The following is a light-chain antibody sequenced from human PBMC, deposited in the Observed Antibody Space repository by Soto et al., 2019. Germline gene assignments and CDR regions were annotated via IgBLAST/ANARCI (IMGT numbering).Light chain of an antibody. V-gene: IGKV3-15*01. CDR1: ESIRSN. Sequence: EEIMTQPPGTLSVSPGERVTLSCRASESIRSNLAWYHQKPGQPPRLLLYGASIRATNVPARFSGSGSGTEFTLTISSLQSEDFGIYFCQQYHAWPLFTFGQGTELKIK. CDR2: GAS. J-gene: IGKJ2*01. CDR3: QQYHAWPLFT.